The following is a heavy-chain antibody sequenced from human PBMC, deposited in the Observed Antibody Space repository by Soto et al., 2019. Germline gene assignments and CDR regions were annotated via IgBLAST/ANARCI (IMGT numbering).Heavy chain of an antibody. CDR2: ITSKANSYAT. CDR1: GFTFSGST. V-gene: IGHV3-73*01. D-gene: IGHD1-1*01. J-gene: IGHJ4*02. CDR3: TSLNDVSVAFDY. Sequence: PGGSLRLSCAASGFTFSGSTVNWVRQASGKGLEWVGRITSKANSYATAYAASVKGRFTISRDDSKSTAYLQMNSLKTEDTAVSYCTSLNDVSVAFDYWGQGTLVTVSS.